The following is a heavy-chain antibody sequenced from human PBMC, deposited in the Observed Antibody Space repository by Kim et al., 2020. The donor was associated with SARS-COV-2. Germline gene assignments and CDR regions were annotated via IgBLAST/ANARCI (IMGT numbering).Heavy chain of an antibody. CDR3: ATIFDL. J-gene: IGHJ4*02. D-gene: IGHD3-3*01. V-gene: IGHV3-74*01. CDR2: GIGT. Sequence: GIGTRYADFAKGRFTISRDIAKNIVYLQMNSLRDDDTAVYYCATIFDLWGQGTLVTVSS.